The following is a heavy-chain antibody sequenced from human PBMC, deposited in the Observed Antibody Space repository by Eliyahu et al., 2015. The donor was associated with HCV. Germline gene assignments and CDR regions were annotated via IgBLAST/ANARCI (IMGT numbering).Heavy chain of an antibody. V-gene: IGHV3-9*01. CDR1: GFTFDDYA. CDR2: FSWNGRSV. J-gene: IGHJ6*03. D-gene: IGHD3-16*01. Sequence: EVQLVESGGGLVQPGRSLRLSCXAXGFTFDDYAXXWVRQXPGKGXXWVASFSWNGRSVGYADSVKGRFTISRDNAKNSLFLQMNSLRIEDTALYYCAKEGGNYYYMDVWGKGTTVTVSS. CDR3: AKEGGNYYYMDV.